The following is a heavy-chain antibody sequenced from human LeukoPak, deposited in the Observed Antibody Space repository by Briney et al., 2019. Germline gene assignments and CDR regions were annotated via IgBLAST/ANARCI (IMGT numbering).Heavy chain of an antibody. J-gene: IGHJ4*02. CDR1: GYSFTTYW. CDR2: IYPGDSDT. Sequence: GESLKISWKGSGYSFTTYWIGWVRQMPGKGLEWMGIIYPGDSDTRYSPSFQGHVTISVDKSINTAYLQWSSLKASDTAMYYCARREYCSDTTCSACLDYWGQGTMVTVSS. V-gene: IGHV5-51*01. CDR3: ARREYCSDTTCSACLDY. D-gene: IGHD2-2*01.